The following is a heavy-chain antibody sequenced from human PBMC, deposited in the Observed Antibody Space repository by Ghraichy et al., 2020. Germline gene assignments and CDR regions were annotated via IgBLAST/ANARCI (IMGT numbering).Heavy chain of an antibody. J-gene: IGHJ4*02. CDR1: GFTFNNYG. CDR2: IWYDGSNK. D-gene: IGHD3-3*01. CDR3: ARDSGNDFWSGYQNPYFDY. Sequence: GGSLRLSCAASGFTFNNYGTHWVRQAPGKGLEWVAVIWYDGSNKYYADSVKGRFTISRDNSKNTLYLQMNSLRAEDTAVYYCARDSGNDFWSGYQNPYFDYWGQGTLVTVSS. V-gene: IGHV3-33*01.